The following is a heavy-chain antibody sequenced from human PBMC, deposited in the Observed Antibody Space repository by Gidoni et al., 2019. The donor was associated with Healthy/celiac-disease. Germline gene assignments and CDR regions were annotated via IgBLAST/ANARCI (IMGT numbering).Heavy chain of an antibody. D-gene: IGHD3-22*01. CDR3: TTDWVVITTMEFRAADY. J-gene: IGHJ4*02. Sequence: EVQLVESGGGLVKPGGSLRLSCAASGFTFSNAWMSWVRQAPGKGLEWVGRIKSKTDGGTTDYAAPVKGRFTISRDDSKNTLYLQMNSLKTEDTAVYYCTTDWVVITTMEFRAADYWGQGTLVTVSS. CDR1: GFTFSNAW. CDR2: IKSKTDGGTT. V-gene: IGHV3-15*01.